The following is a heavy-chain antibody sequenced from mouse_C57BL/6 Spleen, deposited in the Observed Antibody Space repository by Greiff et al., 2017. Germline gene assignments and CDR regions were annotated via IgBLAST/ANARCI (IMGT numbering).Heavy chain of an antibody. J-gene: IGHJ2*01. V-gene: IGHV1-64*01. D-gene: IGHD4-1*01. CDR1: GYTFTSYW. CDR2: IHPNSGST. CDR3: ARESGTLDY. Sequence: QVQLQQPGAELVKPGASVKLSCKASGYTFTSYWMHWVKQRPGQGLEWIGMIHPNSGSTNDNEKFKSKATLTVDKSSSTAYMQLSSLTSEDSAVYYCARESGTLDYWGQGTTLTVSS.